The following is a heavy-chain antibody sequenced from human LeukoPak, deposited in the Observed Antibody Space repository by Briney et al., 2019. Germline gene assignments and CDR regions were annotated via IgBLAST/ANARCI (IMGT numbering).Heavy chain of an antibody. J-gene: IGHJ3*02. CDR3: ARRGAATDAFDI. Sequence: GGSLRLSCAASGFTFSSYWMHWVRQAPGKGLVWVSRIKSDGSSTSYADSVKGRFTISRDNTKNTLYLQMNSLRAEDTAMYYCARRGAATDAFDIWGQGTMVTVSS. V-gene: IGHV3-74*01. CDR1: GFTFSSYW. D-gene: IGHD1-26*01. CDR2: IKSDGSST.